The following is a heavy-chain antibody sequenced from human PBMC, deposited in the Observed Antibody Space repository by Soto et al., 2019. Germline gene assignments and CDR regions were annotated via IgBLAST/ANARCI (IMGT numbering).Heavy chain of an antibody. CDR2: IFIGGTK. J-gene: IGHJ6*02. D-gene: IGHD6-13*01. Sequence: GGSLRLSCAASGFTVSTSQMTWVRQAPGKGLEWVSVIFIGGTKQYAESVKGRFTISRDNAKNTLYLQMNSLRAEDTAVYYCAREGQDGRAAADKMYYYYYYGMDVWGQGPTVTVSS. CDR3: AREGQDGRAAADKMYYYYYYGMDV. CDR1: GFTVSTSQ. V-gene: IGHV3-66*01.